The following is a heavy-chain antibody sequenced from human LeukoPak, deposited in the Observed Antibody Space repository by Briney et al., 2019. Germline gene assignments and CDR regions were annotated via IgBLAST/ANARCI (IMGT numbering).Heavy chain of an antibody. V-gene: IGHV3-21*04. J-gene: IGHJ4*02. CDR2: ISSSSSYI. CDR3: VRHRHHHFDY. CDR1: GFTFSSYS. Sequence: PGGSLRLSCAASGFTFSSYSMNWVRQAPVKGLEWVSSISSSSSYIYYADSVKGRFTISRDNAKNSVYLQMNSLTAEDTAVYYCVRHRHHHFDYWGQGTLVTVSS. D-gene: IGHD3-16*02.